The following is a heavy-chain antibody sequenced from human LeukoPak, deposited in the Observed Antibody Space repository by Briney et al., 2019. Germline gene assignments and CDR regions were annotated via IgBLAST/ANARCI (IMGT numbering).Heavy chain of an antibody. CDR1: GFTFSSYA. Sequence: PGGSLRLSCAASGFTFSSYAMNWVRQAPGKGLEWASYISSSSSTIYYADSVKGRFTISRDNAKNSLYLQMNSLRDEDTAVYYCAREGCSGGSCYQIFDYWGQGTLVTVSS. J-gene: IGHJ4*02. V-gene: IGHV3-48*02. CDR3: AREGCSGGSCYQIFDY. CDR2: ISSSSSTI. D-gene: IGHD2-15*01.